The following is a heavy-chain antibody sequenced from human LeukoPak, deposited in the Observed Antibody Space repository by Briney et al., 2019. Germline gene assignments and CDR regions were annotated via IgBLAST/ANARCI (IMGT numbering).Heavy chain of an antibody. D-gene: IGHD3-3*01. Sequence: GASVKVSCKASGYTFINYAIIWVRQAPGQRLEWMGWINTVNGNPKYSQEFQGRVTITRDTSASTAYMELSSLRSEDMAVYYCARTKLRFFEWSIFPDVFDIWGQGTMVTVSS. CDR2: INTVNGNP. CDR3: ARTKLRFFEWSIFPDVFDI. J-gene: IGHJ3*02. CDR1: GYTFINYA. V-gene: IGHV1-3*03.